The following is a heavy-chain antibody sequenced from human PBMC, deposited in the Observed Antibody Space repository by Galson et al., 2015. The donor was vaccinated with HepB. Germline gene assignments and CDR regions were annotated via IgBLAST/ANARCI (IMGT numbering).Heavy chain of an antibody. CDR2: FDPEDGET. J-gene: IGHJ3*02. CDR1: GYTLTELS. D-gene: IGHD6-13*01. V-gene: IGHV1-24*01. CDR3: ATDSIAAAGVNAFDI. Sequence: SVKVSCKVSGYTLTELSMHWVRQAPGKGLEWMGGFDPEDGETIYAQKFQGRVTMTEDTSTDTAYMELSSLRSEDTAVYYCATDSIAAAGVNAFDIWGQGTMVTVSS.